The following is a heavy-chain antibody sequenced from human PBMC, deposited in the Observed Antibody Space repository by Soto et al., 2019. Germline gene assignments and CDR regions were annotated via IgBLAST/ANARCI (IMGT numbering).Heavy chain of an antibody. J-gene: IGHJ6*02. V-gene: IGHV3-53*01. CDR2: ICSGGST. CDR3: ANGGSGNPTSRHYYYYGMDV. D-gene: IGHD3-10*01. Sequence: GGSLRLSCAASGFTVSSNYMSWVRQAPGKGLEWVSGICSGGSTYYADSVKGRFTISRDNFKNTLYLQMNSLRAEDTAVYYCANGGSGNPTSRHYYYYGMDVWGQGTTVTVSS. CDR1: GFTVSSNY.